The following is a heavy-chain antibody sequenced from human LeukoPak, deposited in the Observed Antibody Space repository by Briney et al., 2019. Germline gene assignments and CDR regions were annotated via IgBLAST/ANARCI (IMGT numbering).Heavy chain of an antibody. Sequence: GGSLRLSCAASGFTFSDYGMHWVRQAPGKGLEWVAFIRFDANNREYADSVKGRFTISRDNSKNTLFVQMNSLRAEDTAVYYCAKASAAYSYGYDYWGQGTLVTVSS. D-gene: IGHD5-18*01. J-gene: IGHJ4*02. V-gene: IGHV3-30*02. CDR2: IRFDANNR. CDR3: AKASAAYSYGYDY. CDR1: GFTFSDYG.